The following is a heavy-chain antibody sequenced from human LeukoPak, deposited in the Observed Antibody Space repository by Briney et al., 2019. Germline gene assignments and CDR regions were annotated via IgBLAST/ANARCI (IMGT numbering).Heavy chain of an antibody. CDR3: ARQGEYSSSPGQFDY. CDR1: GYKFTTDY. Sequence: GESLKISCEASGYKFTTDYIGWVRQMPGKGLEWMGIIYPGDSDTRYSPSFQGQVTISADKSISTAYLQWSRLKASDTAMYYCARQGEYSSSPGQFDYWGQGTLVTVSS. V-gene: IGHV5-51*01. J-gene: IGHJ4*02. CDR2: IYPGDSDT. D-gene: IGHD6-6*01.